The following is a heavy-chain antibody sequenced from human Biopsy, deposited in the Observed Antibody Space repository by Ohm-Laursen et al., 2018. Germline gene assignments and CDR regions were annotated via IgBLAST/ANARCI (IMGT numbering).Heavy chain of an antibody. CDR1: GGSVSSNVAY. CDR2: IFYSGIT. V-gene: IGHV4-39*01. CDR3: ARHPTGFWFDP. Sequence: SETLSLTWTVSGGSVSSNVAYWAWIRQPPGKGLESIGSIFYSGITYYNPSLQSRVTMSIDTSKNQFFPNLTSVTAADTAVYYCARHPTGFWFDPWGHGTLVTVSS. J-gene: IGHJ5*02.